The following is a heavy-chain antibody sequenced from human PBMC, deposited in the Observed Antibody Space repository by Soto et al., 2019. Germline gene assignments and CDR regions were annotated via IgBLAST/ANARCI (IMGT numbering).Heavy chain of an antibody. V-gene: IGHV3-23*01. CDR1: GFTFSSYA. Sequence: EVQLLESGGGLVQPGGSLRLSCAASGFTFSSYAMSWVRQAPGKGLEWVSAISGSGGSTYYADSVKGRFTISRDNSKNTLFLQMNSLRAEDTAVYYCAKVGWGVVVVAATRLGGWFDYWGQGTLVTVSS. CDR2: ISGSGGST. D-gene: IGHD2-15*01. CDR3: AKVGWGVVVVAATRLGGWFDY. J-gene: IGHJ4*02.